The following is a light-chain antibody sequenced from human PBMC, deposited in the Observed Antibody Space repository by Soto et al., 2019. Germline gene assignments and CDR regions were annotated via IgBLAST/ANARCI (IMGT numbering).Light chain of an antibody. J-gene: IGKJ1*01. CDR2: GAS. Sequence: EIVMTQSPATLSMSPGERATLSCRASQSVGTNVAWFQQKPGQPLRLLMYGASTWASGIPVRFSGSGSGTDFTLTISSLQPEDFAIYYCQQYNTWTWTFGQGTKVEVK. CDR3: QQYNTWTWT. V-gene: IGKV3-15*01. CDR1: QSVGTN.